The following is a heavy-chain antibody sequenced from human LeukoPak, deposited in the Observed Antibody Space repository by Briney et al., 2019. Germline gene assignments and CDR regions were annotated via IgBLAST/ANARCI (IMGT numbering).Heavy chain of an antibody. CDR3: AKDSHSSGWYRRAYYGMDV. J-gene: IGHJ6*02. D-gene: IGHD6-19*01. Sequence: GGSLRLSCAASGFTFSSYAMSWVRQAPGKGLEWVSAISGSGGSTYYADSVKGRFTISRDNSKNTLYLQMNSLRAEDTAVYYCAKDSHSSGWYRRAYYGMDVWGQGTTVTVSS. CDR1: GFTFSSYA. V-gene: IGHV3-23*01. CDR2: ISGSGGST.